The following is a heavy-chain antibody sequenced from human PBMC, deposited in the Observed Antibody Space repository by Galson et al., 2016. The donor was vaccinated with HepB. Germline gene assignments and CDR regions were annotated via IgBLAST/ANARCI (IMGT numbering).Heavy chain of an antibody. V-gene: IGHV3-23*01. Sequence: SLRLSCAASGFIFSRYAMSWVRQAPGKGLGWVSAIGGTPPTTDHADSVKGRFTISRDDSKNTLFLQMSSFRAEDTAVYYCASHMGIGFYFDHWGQGALVTVSS. CDR1: GFIFSRYA. D-gene: IGHD7-27*01. J-gene: IGHJ4*02. CDR2: IGGTPPTT. CDR3: ASHMGIGFYFDH.